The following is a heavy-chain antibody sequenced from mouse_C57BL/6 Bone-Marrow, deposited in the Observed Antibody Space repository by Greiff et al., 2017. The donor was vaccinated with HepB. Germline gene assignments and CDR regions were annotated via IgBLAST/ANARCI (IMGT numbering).Heavy chain of an antibody. V-gene: IGHV14-3*01. Sequence: VQLQQSVAELVRPGASVKLSCTASGFTFTNTYMHWVKQRPEQGLEWIGRIDPANGNTKYAQKFQGKATITADTSSNTAYLQLSSLTSEDTAIYCGTRDTTVVGRDDWGQGTTRTGAS. CDR1: GFTFTNTY. CDR2: IDPANGNT. CDR3: TRDTTVVGRDD. D-gene: IGHD1-1*01. J-gene: IGHJ2*01.